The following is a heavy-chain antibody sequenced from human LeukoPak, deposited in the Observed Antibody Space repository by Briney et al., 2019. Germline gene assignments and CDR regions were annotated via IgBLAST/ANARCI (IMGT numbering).Heavy chain of an antibody. CDR2: MNSYSGNT. J-gene: IGHJ3*02. CDR3: ARGSKRYSNYLDAFDI. Sequence: GASVTVSCTASGYTFTSYDINGVRQATGQGLEWMGWMNSYSGNTGYAQKFKGRVTMTRNTSISTAYMELSSLRSEDTALYYCARGSKRYSNYLDAFDIWGQGKMVTVSS. V-gene: IGHV1-8*01. D-gene: IGHD4-11*01. CDR1: GYTFTSYD.